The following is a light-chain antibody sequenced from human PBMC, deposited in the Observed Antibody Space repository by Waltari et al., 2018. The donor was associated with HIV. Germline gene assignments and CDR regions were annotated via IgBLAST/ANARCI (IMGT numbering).Light chain of an antibody. J-gene: IGLJ1*01. CDR3: CSYAGSYRGYV. V-gene: IGLV2-23*02. CDR2: DVS. Sequence: QSALTQPASVSGSPGQSITISCTGTSSDVGSYDLVSWYQQHPGKAPKLMIYDVSKRPSGVPDRFSGSKSGNTASLTISGLQAEDEADYYCCSYAGSYRGYVFGTGTKVTVL. CDR1: SSDVGSYDL.